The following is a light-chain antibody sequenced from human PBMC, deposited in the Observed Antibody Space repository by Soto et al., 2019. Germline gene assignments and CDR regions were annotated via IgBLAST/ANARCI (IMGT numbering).Light chain of an antibody. Sequence: EIVLTQSPATLSLSPGDRAALSCRASQSVSRSLTWYQQKPGQAPRLLIYDASNRATGIPARFSGSGSGTDFTLTISSLEPEDFAVYYCQQRSNWRIPFGQGTRLEIK. J-gene: IGKJ5*01. CDR2: DAS. CDR1: QSVSRS. CDR3: QQRSNWRIP. V-gene: IGKV3-11*01.